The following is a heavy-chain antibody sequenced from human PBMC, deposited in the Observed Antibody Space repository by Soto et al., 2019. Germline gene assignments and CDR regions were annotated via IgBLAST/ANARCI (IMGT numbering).Heavy chain of an antibody. CDR3: AEDWFHCIDL. V-gene: IGHV3-74*01. CDR1: GFPFTISW. Sequence: GGSLRLSCATSGFPFTISWMHWVRQVPGKPLEWVSRITSDGSETIYADSVKGRFTISRDNAGSTVYLQMNSLRAEDTGIYYCAEDWFHCIDLWGQGT. D-gene: IGHD2-15*01. CDR2: ITSDGSET. J-gene: IGHJ4*02.